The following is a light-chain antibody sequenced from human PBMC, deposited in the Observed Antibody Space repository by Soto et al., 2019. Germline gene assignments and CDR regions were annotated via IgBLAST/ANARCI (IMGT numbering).Light chain of an antibody. V-gene: IGKV1-5*01. Sequence: DHQITHSPPSLSASVVDRATTTYRASQSISSWLAWYQQKPGKAPKLLIYHAYSLESGVPSRFSGSESGTEFTLTINSLQPDDFATYYCQQYNSYPWTFGQGTKV. CDR1: QSISSW. J-gene: IGKJ1*01. CDR3: QQYNSYPWT. CDR2: HAY.